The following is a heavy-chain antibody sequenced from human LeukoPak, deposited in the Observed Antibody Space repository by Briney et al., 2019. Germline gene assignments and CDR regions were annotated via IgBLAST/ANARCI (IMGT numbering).Heavy chain of an antibody. CDR1: GDSVSSNSAA. Sequence: SQTLSLTCAISGDSVSSNSAAWNWIRQSPSRGLEWLGRTYYRSKWYNDYAVSVKSRITINPDTSKNQFSLQLNSVTPEDTAAYYCARAGWVRGVIGMDVWGQGTTVTVSS. V-gene: IGHV6-1*01. CDR3: ARAGWVRGVIGMDV. CDR2: TYYRSKWYN. J-gene: IGHJ6*02. D-gene: IGHD3-10*01.